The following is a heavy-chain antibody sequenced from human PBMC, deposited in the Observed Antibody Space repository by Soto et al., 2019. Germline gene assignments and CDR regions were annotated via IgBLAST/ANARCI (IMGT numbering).Heavy chain of an antibody. Sequence: TLSLTCTVSGGSISSCGYYWNWIRQHPGKGLEWIGYVYYSGSTYYNPSLKSRVTISVDTSKKQFSLKLSSVTAADTAVYYCARSPRHYYDSSGPMEAWFDPWGQGTLVTVSS. CDR2: VYYSGST. V-gene: IGHV4-31*03. CDR3: ARSPRHYYDSSGPMEAWFDP. J-gene: IGHJ5*02. D-gene: IGHD3-22*01. CDR1: GGSISSCGYY.